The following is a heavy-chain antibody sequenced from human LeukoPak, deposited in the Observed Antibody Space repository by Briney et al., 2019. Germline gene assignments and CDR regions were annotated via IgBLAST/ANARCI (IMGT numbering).Heavy chain of an antibody. Sequence: SETLSLTCAVYGGSFSGYYWSWIRQPPGKGLEWIGEINHSGSTNYNPSLKSRVTISIDTSKNQLSLKLSSVTAADTAVYYCQPPVSRLTDYWGQGTLVTVSS. CDR2: INHSGST. V-gene: IGHV4-34*01. CDR1: GGSFSGYY. CDR3: QPPVSRLTDY. J-gene: IGHJ4*02. D-gene: IGHD1-14*01.